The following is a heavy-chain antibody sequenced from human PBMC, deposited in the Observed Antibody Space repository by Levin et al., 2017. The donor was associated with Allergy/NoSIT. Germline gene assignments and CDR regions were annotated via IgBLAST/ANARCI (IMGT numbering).Heavy chain of an antibody. D-gene: IGHD5-18*01. J-gene: IGHJ5*02. V-gene: IGHV3-21*01. CDR2: ISSSSSYI. CDR1: GFTFSSYS. CDR3: ARDGRGDSYGLNWFDP. Sequence: GGSLRLSCAASGFTFSSYSMNWVRQAPGKGLEWVSSISSSSSYIYYADSVKGRFTISRDNAKNSLYLQMNSLRAEDTAVYYCARDGRGDSYGLNWFDPWGQGTLVTVSS.